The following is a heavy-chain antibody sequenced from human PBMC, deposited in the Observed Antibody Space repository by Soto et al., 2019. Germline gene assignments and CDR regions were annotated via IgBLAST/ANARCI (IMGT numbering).Heavy chain of an antibody. CDR2: IYYSGST. CDR1: GGSISSSSYY. Sequence: SETLSLTCTVSGGSISSSSYYWGWLRQPPGKGLEWIGSIYYSGSTYYNPSLKSRVTISVDTSKNQFSLKLSSVTAADTAVYYCARHRDGLLGDAFDIWGQGTMVT. J-gene: IGHJ3*02. CDR3: ARHRDGLLGDAFDI. V-gene: IGHV4-39*01. D-gene: IGHD2-15*01.